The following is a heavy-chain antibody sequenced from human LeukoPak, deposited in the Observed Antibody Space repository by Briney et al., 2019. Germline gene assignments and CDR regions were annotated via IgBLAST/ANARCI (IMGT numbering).Heavy chain of an antibody. CDR1: GGSISSYY. D-gene: IGHD1-26*01. CDR2: IYYSGST. J-gene: IGHJ3*02. Sequence: SETLSLTCTVSGGSISSYYWSWIRQPPGKGLEWIGYIYYSGSTSYNPSLKSRVTISVDTSKKQFSLKLSSVSAADTAFYYCARYIVSYPHDAFDIWGQGTMVTVSS. CDR3: ARYIVSYPHDAFDI. V-gene: IGHV4-59*01.